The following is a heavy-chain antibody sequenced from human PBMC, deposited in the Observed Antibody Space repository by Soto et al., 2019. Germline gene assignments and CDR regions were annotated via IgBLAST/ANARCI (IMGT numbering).Heavy chain of an antibody. V-gene: IGHV3-23*01. CDR1: GFTFSRYA. CDR3: AKVGGFDP. J-gene: IGHJ5*02. CDR2: IGGDGGSI. Sequence: GGSLRLSCAASGFTFSRYAMSWVRQIPGKGLECVSAIGGDGGSIHYADFVKGRFTISRDNSKNMLYLQLNSLRAEDTAVYYCAKVGGFDPWGQGTLVTVSS. D-gene: IGHD4-17*01.